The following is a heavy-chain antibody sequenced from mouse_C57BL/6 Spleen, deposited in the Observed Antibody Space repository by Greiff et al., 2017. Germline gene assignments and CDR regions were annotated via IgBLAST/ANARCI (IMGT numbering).Heavy chain of an antibody. CDR3: ARGDYGSSGY. V-gene: IGHV1-22*01. CDR2: INPNNGGT. Sequence: EVQLQQSGPELVKPGASVKMSCKASGYTFTDYNMHWVKQSHGKSLEWIGYINPNNGGTNYNQKFKGKATLTVNKSSSTAYMELRSLTSKDSAVYYCARGDYGSSGYWGQGTTLTVSS. D-gene: IGHD1-1*01. CDR1: GYTFTDYN. J-gene: IGHJ2*01.